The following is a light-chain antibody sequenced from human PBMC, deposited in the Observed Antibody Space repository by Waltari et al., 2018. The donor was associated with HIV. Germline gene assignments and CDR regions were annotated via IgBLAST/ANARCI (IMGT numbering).Light chain of an antibody. CDR1: QSLLHSNGYNY. CDR3: MQALQTPRT. V-gene: IGKV2-28*01. CDR2: LGS. J-gene: IGKJ1*01. Sequence: DIVMTQSPLSLPVTPGEPASISCRSSQSLLHSNGYNYLDWYLQKPGQSPQLLIYLGSMRASGVPDRFSGRGSGTDFTLKISRVEAEDVGVYYCMQALQTPRTFGQGTKVEIK.